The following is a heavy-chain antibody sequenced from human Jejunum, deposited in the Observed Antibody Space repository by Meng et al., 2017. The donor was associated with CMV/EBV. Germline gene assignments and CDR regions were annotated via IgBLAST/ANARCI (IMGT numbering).Heavy chain of an antibody. D-gene: IGHD3-16*01. CDR1: GLTFSDYY. J-gene: IGHJ4*02. CDR3: HAFADHSY. CDR2: IYGDAVT. V-gene: IGHV3-53*01. Sequence: LKISCAASGLTFSDYYMTWIRQAPGKGLEWVSVIYGDAVTYYTDSVKGRLTISRDTSTNTVYLQMSSLRADDTAVYYCHAFADHSYWGQGTLVTVSS.